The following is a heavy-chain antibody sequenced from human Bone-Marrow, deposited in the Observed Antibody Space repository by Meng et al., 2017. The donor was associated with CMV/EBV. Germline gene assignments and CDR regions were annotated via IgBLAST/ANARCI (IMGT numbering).Heavy chain of an antibody. CDR3: AKGTRFYDY. V-gene: IGHV3-30*02. J-gene: IGHJ4*02. Sequence: QVQTVASGGGVVPPGGSLRLSGAAFGFTFSSYGMHWVRQAPGKGLEWVAFIRYDGSNKYYADSVKGRFTISRDNSKNTLYLQMNSLRAEDTAVYYCAKGTRFYDYWGQGTLVTVSS. CDR2: IRYDGSNK. CDR1: GFTFSSYG. D-gene: IGHD1-1*01.